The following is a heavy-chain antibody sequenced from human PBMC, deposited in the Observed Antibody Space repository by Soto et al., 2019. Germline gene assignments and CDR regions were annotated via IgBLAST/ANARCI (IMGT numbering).Heavy chain of an antibody. D-gene: IGHD3-16*02. CDR3: ARVEGYVWGSYPIEY. CDR2: INPNSGGT. CDR1: GYTFTGYY. V-gene: IGHV1-2*02. J-gene: IGHJ4*02. Sequence: ASVKVSCKASGYTFTGYYMHWVRQAPGQGLEWMGWINPNSGGTNYAQKFQGRVTMTRDTSISTAYMELSRLRSDDTAVYYCARVEGYVWGSYPIEYWGQGTLVTVSS.